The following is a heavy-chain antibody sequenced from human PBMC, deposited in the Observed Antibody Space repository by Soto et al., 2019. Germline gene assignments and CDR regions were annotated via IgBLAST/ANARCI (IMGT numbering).Heavy chain of an antibody. V-gene: IGHV3-7*01. Sequence: EVQLVESGGGLVQPGGSLRLSCAASGFTFSRFWMSWVHQAPGKGLEWVANIKQNGSEKYYVDSVKGRFTISRDNAKNSLYLQMNSLRAEDTAVYYCARALCSETDELWGQGTLVTVSS. D-gene: IGHD6-19*01. CDR3: ARALCSETDEL. J-gene: IGHJ4*02. CDR1: GFTFSRFW. CDR2: IKQNGSEK.